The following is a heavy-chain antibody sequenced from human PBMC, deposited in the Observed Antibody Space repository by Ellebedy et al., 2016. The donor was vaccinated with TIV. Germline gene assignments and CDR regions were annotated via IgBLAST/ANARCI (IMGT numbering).Heavy chain of an antibody. D-gene: IGHD2-2*01. CDR3: AKDSFTGFGSSYSFDF. CDR1: GYTFTGNY. J-gene: IGHJ4*02. CDR2: INPSSGGT. Sequence: ASVKVSCKASGYTFTGNYMHWVRQAPGQGPEWMDWINPSSGGTNYTQKFQGRVTMTRDTSVSTAYMDLIRLTADDTAVYYCAKDSFTGFGSSYSFDFWGQGTLVTVSS. V-gene: IGHV1-2*02.